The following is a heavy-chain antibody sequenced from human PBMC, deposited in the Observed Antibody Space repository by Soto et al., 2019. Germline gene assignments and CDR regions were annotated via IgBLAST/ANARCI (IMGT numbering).Heavy chain of an antibody. D-gene: IGHD3-3*01. CDR3: AKAPSIRIFGVVINYFDY. CDR1: GFTFSSYA. CDR2: ISGSGGST. V-gene: IGHV3-23*01. Sequence: GGSLRLSCAASGFTFSSYAMSWVRQAPGKGLEWVSAISGSGGSTYYADSVKGRFTISRDNSKNTLYLQMNSLRAEDTAVYYCAKAPSIRIFGVVINYFDYWGQGTLVTVSS. J-gene: IGHJ4*02.